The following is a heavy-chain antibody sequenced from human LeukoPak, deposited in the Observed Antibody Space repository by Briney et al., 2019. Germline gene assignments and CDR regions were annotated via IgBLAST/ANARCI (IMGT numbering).Heavy chain of an antibody. V-gene: IGHV3-7*01. D-gene: IGHD3/OR15-3a*01. Sequence: PGGSLRLSCEGSAFIFSGHWMNWVRQTPGKGLEWVASIKEDGSERQYVDSVKGRFSISRDNAKNTLYLQMNTLRAEDTAVYYCARWTDYYGMDVWGHGTTVTVSS. CDR3: ARWTDYYGMDV. CDR1: AFIFSGHW. J-gene: IGHJ6*02. CDR2: IKEDGSER.